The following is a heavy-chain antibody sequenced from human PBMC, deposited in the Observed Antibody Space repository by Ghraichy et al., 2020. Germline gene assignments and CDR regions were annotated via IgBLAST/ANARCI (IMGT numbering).Heavy chain of an antibody. J-gene: IGHJ4*02. Sequence: SLNISCAVSGFPFSAFGMHWVRQAPGKGLEWVAVTSYDETNKYYADSVKGRFAVSKDNSNNTLYLQMNSLRPEDTAIYYCATDSESRSAYYDSTGYPAYWGQGTLVTVSS. CDR1: GFPFSAFG. V-gene: IGHV3-30*03. D-gene: IGHD3-22*01. CDR3: ATDSESRSAYYDSTGYPAY. CDR2: TSYDETNK.